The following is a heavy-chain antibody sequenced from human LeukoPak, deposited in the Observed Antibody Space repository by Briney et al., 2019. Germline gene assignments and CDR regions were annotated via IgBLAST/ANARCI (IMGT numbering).Heavy chain of an antibody. D-gene: IGHD2-2*01. CDR3: ARGGRYCSSSSCSRRYYFDY. V-gene: IGHV4-34*01. CDR2: TNHSGST. J-gene: IGHJ4*02. Sequence: SETLSLTCAVYGGSFSGYYWSWIRQPPGKGLEWIGETNHSGSTNYNPSLKSRVTISVDTSKNQFSLKLSSVTAADTAVYYCARGGRYCSSSSCSRRYYFDYWGQGTQVTVSS. CDR1: GGSFSGYY.